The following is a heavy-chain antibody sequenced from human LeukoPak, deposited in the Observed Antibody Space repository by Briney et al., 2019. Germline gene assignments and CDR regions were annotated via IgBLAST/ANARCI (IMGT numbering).Heavy chain of an antibody. J-gene: IGHJ4*02. CDR2: IIPILGIA. D-gene: IGHD6-19*01. CDR1: GGTFSSYA. CDR3: ARGDRASSDWYNY. V-gene: IGHV1-69*04. Sequence: GASVKVSCKASGGTFSSYAISWVRQAPGQGLEWMGRIIPILGIANYAQKFQGRVTITADKSTSTAYMELSSLRSEDTAVYYCARGDRASSDWYNYWGQGTLVTVSS.